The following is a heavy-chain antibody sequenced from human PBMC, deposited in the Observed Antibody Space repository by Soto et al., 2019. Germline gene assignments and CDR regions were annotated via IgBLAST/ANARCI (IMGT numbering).Heavy chain of an antibody. J-gene: IGHJ4*02. CDR1: GGSISSGGYS. CDR2: IYHSGST. V-gene: IGHV4-30-2*01. D-gene: IGHD3-10*01. Sequence: QLQLQESGSGLVKPSQTLSLTCAVSGGSISSGGYSWSWIRQPPGKGLEWIGYIYHSGSTYYNPSLKSRVTISVDRSKNQFSLKLSSVTAADTAVYYCARHRGDGYNGGFDYWGQGTLVTVSS. CDR3: ARHRGDGYNGGFDY.